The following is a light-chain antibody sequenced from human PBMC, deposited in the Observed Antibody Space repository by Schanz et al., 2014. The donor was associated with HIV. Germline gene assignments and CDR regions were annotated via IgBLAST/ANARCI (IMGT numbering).Light chain of an antibody. CDR3: QQRYNLFT. CDR1: QSVSTY. J-gene: IGKJ4*01. Sequence: EIVLTQSPVTLSLSPGERATLSCRASQSVSTYLAWYQQKPGQSPRLLIYGAYTRATGIPARFSGSGSGTDFTLTISSLEPEDFAVYYCQQRYNLFTFGGGTKVEIK. CDR2: GAY. V-gene: IGKV3-11*01.